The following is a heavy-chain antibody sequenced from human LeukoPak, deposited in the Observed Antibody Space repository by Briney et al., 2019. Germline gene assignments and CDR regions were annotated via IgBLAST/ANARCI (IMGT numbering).Heavy chain of an antibody. Sequence: SETLSLTCTVSGYSFSSGYYWGWIRAPPGKGLEWIGSIYHSGSTYYNPSLKSRVTISVDTSKNQFSLKLGSVTAADTAVYYCARDRTDSRSLYCSSTSCYPFDIWGQGTMVTVSS. D-gene: IGHD2-2*01. J-gene: IGHJ3*02. CDR3: ARDRTDSRSLYCSSTSCYPFDI. CDR1: GYSFSSGYY. CDR2: IYHSGST. V-gene: IGHV4-38-2*02.